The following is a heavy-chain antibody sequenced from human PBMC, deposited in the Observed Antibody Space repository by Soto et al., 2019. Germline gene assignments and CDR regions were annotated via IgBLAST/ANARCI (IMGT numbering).Heavy chain of an antibody. J-gene: IGHJ4*02. CDR1: GGNIRGYG. V-gene: IGHV4-59*01. CDR3: ARGYRVATDRYYFDY. Sequence: TSETQCVTWTVAGGNIRGYGWSWIRKPTGKGLEWIGYIYYSGSTNYNPSLKSRVTISVDTSKNQFSLKLSSVTAADTAVYYCARGYRVATDRYYFDYWGQGTLVTVSS. CDR2: IYYSGST. D-gene: IGHD5-12*01.